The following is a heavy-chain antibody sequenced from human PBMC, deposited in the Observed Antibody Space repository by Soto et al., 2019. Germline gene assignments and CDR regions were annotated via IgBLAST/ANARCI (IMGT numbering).Heavy chain of an antibody. CDR3: ARESPDYYGSGSYRDAFDI. V-gene: IGHV5-51*01. CDR1: GYSFTSYW. CDR2: IYPGDSDT. D-gene: IGHD3-10*01. J-gene: IGHJ3*02. Sequence: PGESLKISCKGSGYSFTSYWIGWVRQMPGKGLEWMGIIYPGDSDTRYSPSFQGQVTISADKSISTAYLQWSSLKASDTAMYCYARESPDYYGSGSYRDAFDIWGQGTMVTV.